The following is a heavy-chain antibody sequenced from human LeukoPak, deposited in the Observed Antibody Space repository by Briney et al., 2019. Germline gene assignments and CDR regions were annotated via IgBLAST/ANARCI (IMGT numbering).Heavy chain of an antibody. CDR2: ISYDGSNK. CDR3: AKDTRRDFVDY. Sequence: GGSLRLSCSGSGFTFSSYAMHWVRQAPGKGLEWVAAISYDGSNKYYADSVKGRFTISRDNSKNTLNLQMNSLRTEDTAVYYCAKDTRRDFVDYWGQGTLVTVSS. V-gene: IGHV3-30*04. J-gene: IGHJ4*02. CDR1: GFTFSSYA. D-gene: IGHD3-3*01.